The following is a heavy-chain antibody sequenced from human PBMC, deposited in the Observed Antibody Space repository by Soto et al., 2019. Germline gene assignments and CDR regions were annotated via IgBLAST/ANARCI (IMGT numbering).Heavy chain of an antibody. CDR2: INPSGGST. CDR3: ARPHGSGSYYNGPNWFDP. J-gene: IGHJ5*02. CDR1: GYTFTFFY. Sequence: ASVKVSCKASGYTFTFFYMHWVRQAPGQGLEWMGIINPSGGSTTYAQKFQGRVTMTRDTSTSTVYMELSSLRSEDTAVYCCARPHGSGSYYNGPNWFDPWGQGTLVTVSS. D-gene: IGHD3-10*01. V-gene: IGHV1-46*01.